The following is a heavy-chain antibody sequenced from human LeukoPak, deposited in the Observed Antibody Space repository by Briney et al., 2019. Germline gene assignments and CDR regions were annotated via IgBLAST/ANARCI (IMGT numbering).Heavy chain of an antibody. D-gene: IGHD4-23*01. J-gene: IGHJ4*02. CDR2: LSGSGTTGT. V-gene: IGHV3-23*01. CDR1: GFTFSSYS. CDR3: ATGYYGGSATHFDS. Sequence: PGGSLRLSCAASGFTFSSYSMNWVRQAPGKGLERVSVLSGSGTTGTYYADSVKGRFTISRDNSKNTLFLEMNSLRAEDSALYYCATGYYGGSATHFDSWGQGILVTVSS.